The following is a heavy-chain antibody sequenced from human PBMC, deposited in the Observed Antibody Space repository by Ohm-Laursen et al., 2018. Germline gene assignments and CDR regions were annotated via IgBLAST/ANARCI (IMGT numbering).Heavy chain of an antibody. D-gene: IGHD3-22*01. CDR1: GGSISSYY. CDR2: VYYSGST. J-gene: IGHJ4*02. Sequence: SDTLSLTCIVSGGSISSYYWSWIRQPPGKGLEWIGYVYYSGSTNYNPSLKSRVTISVDTSKNQFSLKLSSVTAADTAVYFCARTAHYYDSSDYYKFYFDYWGQGTLVTVSS. V-gene: IGHV4-59*08. CDR3: ARTAHYYDSSDYYKFYFDY.